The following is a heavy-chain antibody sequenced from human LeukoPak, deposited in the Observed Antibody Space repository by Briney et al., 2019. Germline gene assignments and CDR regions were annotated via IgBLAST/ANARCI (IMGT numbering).Heavy chain of an antibody. Sequence: PRGSLRLSCATSGFTFSNAWMSWVRQAPGKGLEWVANIKKDGSEKNYVDSVKGRFTISRDNAKTSLYLQMNSLRAEDTAVYYCARSLWPEDYWGQGTLVTVSS. V-gene: IGHV3-7*01. CDR2: IKKDGSEK. CDR3: ARSLWPEDY. CDR1: GFTFSNAW. D-gene: IGHD5-18*01. J-gene: IGHJ4*02.